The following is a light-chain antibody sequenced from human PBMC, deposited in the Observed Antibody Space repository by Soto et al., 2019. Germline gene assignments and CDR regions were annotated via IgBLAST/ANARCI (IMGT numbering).Light chain of an antibody. J-gene: IGLJ1*01. CDR3: QSYDSSLSGRYV. V-gene: IGLV1-40*01. CDR1: GSNIGAGYD. Sequence: QSVLTQPPSVSGAPGQRVTISCTGSGSNIGAGYDVHWYQQLPGTAPKLLIYGNSNRPSGVPDRFSGSKSGTSASLAITGLQAEDEADYYCQSYDSSLSGRYVFGTGTKLTVL. CDR2: GNS.